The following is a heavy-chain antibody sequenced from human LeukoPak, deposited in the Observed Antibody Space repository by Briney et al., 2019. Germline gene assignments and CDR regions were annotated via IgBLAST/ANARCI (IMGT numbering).Heavy chain of an antibody. Sequence: GGSLRLSCAASGFTFSSYGMHWVRQAPGKGLEWVAVISYDGSNKYYADSVKGRFTISRDNSKNTLYLQTNSLRAEDTAVYYCAYSSGRGDAFDIWGQGTMVTVSS. CDR1: GFTFSSYG. D-gene: IGHD6-19*01. V-gene: IGHV3-30*03. J-gene: IGHJ3*02. CDR2: ISYDGSNK. CDR3: AYSSGRGDAFDI.